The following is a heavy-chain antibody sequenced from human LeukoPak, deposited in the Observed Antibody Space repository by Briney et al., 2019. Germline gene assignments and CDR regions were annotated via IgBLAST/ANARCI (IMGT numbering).Heavy chain of an antibody. CDR3: ARIRDGYNDAYDI. V-gene: IGHV1-46*01. D-gene: IGHD5-24*01. Sequence: ASVKVSCKASGGTFSGYAISWVRQAPGQGLEWMGLINPDGGNTNYAQNFQGRVTLTRDTSTSTVYMELSSLRSEDTAIYYCARIRDGYNDAYDIWGQGTVVTVPS. CDR1: GGTFSGYA. J-gene: IGHJ3*02. CDR2: INPDGGNT.